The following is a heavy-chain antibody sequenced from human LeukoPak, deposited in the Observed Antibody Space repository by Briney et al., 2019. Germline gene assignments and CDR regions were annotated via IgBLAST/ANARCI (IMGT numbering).Heavy chain of an antibody. CDR3: ARPKGMVRGPFDY. D-gene: IGHD3-10*01. CDR2: ISYDGRNK. CDR1: GFTFSSYA. J-gene: IGHJ4*02. V-gene: IGHV3-30-3*01. Sequence: GGSLRLSCPPSGFTFSSYAMHWVRHAPGKGLEWEVVISYDGRNKYYADSVKCPFTISRANTQNMLYLQMKNPRAQHTAIYYCARPKGMVRGPFDYWGEGTLVTVSS.